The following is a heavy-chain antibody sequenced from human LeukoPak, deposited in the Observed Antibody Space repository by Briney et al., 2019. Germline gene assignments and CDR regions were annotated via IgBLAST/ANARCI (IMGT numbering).Heavy chain of an antibody. V-gene: IGHV4-39*07. CDR2: IYYSGST. Sequence: SETLSLTCAVSGASISSSTYYWGLIRQPPGKGLEWIGSIYYSGSTYYNPSLKSRVTISVDTYKTQFSLKLSSVTAADTAVYYCARVFGVVIMNWFDPWGQGTPVTVSS. CDR1: GASISSSTYY. CDR3: ARVFGVVIMNWFDP. J-gene: IGHJ5*02. D-gene: IGHD3-3*01.